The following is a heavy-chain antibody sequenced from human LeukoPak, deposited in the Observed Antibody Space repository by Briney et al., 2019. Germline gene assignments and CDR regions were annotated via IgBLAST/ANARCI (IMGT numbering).Heavy chain of an antibody. V-gene: IGHV3-48*03. CDR1: GFTFSSYE. D-gene: IGHD3-10*02. CDR2: ISSSGSTI. CDR3: AELGITMIGGV. J-gene: IGHJ6*04. Sequence: HSGGSLRLSCAASGFTFSSYEMNWVRQAPGKGLEWVSYISSSGSTIYYADSVKGRFTISRDNAKNSLYLQVNSLRAEDTAVYYCAELGITMIGGVWGKGTTVTISS.